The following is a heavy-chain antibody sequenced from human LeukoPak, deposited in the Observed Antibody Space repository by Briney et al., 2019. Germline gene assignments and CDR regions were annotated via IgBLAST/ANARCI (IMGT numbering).Heavy chain of an antibody. CDR3: ARDGGLHTNFDY. Sequence: GGSLRLSCAASGFSFRNYWMGWVPQAPGKGLEWVANTKPDGSAEYYADSVRGRFTASRDNANNLLYLQMNRLRAEDTAVYYCARDGGLHTNFDYWGQGTLLTVSS. D-gene: IGHD2-15*01. J-gene: IGHJ4*02. V-gene: IGHV3-7*01. CDR1: GFSFRNYW. CDR2: TKPDGSAE.